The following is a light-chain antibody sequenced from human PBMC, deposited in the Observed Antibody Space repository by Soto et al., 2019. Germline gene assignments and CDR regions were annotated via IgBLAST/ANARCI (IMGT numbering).Light chain of an antibody. V-gene: IGKV3-15*01. J-gene: IGKJ4*01. CDR1: QSISSN. CDR3: QQYNNWPLT. CDR2: RTS. Sequence: ELLMTQSPATLSVSPGERATLSWRASQSISSNLDWYQQKPGQATRLLMFRTSSRATGFPARVSGSGSGTEFNLTISSLQSEDFAVYYCQQYNNWPLTFGGGTKVDIK.